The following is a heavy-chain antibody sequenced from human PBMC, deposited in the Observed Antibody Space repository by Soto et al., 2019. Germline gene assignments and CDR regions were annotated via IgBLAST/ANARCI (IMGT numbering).Heavy chain of an antibody. D-gene: IGHD2-2*01. CDR3: ARQAPYCSSTSCYEYYFDY. CDR2: IYYSGSA. V-gene: IGHV4-31*03. J-gene: IGHJ4*02. Sequence: QVQLQESGPGLVKPSQTLSLTCTVSGGSISSGGYYWSWIRQHPGKGLEWIGYIYYSGSAYYNPSLKSRVTISVDTSKNQFSLKLSSVTAADTAVYYCARQAPYCSSTSCYEYYFDYWGQGTLVTVSS. CDR1: GGSISSGGYY.